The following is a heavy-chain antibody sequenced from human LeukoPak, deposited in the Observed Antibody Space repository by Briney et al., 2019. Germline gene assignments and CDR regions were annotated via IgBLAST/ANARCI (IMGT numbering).Heavy chain of an antibody. CDR2: VTYDGYYK. CDR3: ARDLSPVVRASPMGY. V-gene: IGHV3-30*03. D-gene: IGHD3-10*01. Sequence: GGSLRLSCAASGFTFTSYGMHCVRQSPAKGLQSVALVTYDGYYKYYSDSVKGRFTISSDTSKNTLYLQMNSLRAEDTAVYYCARDLSPVVRASPMGYWGQGTLVTVSS. CDR1: GFTFTSYG. J-gene: IGHJ4*02.